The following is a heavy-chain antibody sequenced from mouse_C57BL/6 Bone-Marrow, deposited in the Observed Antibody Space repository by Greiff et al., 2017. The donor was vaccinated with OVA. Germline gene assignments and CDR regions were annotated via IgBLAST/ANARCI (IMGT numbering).Heavy chain of an antibody. Sequence: EVKLVESGEGLVKPGGSLKLSCAASGFTFSSYAMSWVRQTPGKRLEWVADISRGGDDIYYADTVKGRYTISRDNASNTLYLQMSSLKSEDTAMYYCTRLLDAMDYWGQGTAVTVTS. CDR1: GFTFSSYA. CDR2: ISRGGDDI. CDR3: TRLLDAMDY. V-gene: IGHV5-9-1*02. D-gene: IGHD2-1*01. J-gene: IGHJ4*01.